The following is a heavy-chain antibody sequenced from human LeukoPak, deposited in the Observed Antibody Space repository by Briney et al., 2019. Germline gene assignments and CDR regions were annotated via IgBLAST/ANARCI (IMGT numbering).Heavy chain of an antibody. V-gene: IGHV4-4*07. Sequence: NPSETLSLTCTVSGDSIRSYYWSWIRQPAGKGLEWVGRIYTSGSTNYNPSLKSRVTISVDTSKNQFSLQLTSVTAADTAVYYCARAMRVDRFFDYWGQGILVTVSS. D-gene: IGHD5-12*01. CDR1: GDSIRSYY. CDR3: ARAMRVDRFFDY. J-gene: IGHJ4*02. CDR2: IYTSGST.